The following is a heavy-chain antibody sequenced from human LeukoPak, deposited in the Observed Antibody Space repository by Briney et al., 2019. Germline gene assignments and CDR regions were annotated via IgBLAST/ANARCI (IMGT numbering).Heavy chain of an antibody. CDR1: GGSISSSSYY. Sequence: SEILSLTCTVSGGSISSSSYYWGWIRQPPGKGLEWIGSIYYSGSTHYNPSLKSRVTISVDTSKNQFSLKLSSVTAADSAVYYCARFNLYGSGPLASRFDYWGQGTLVTVSS. J-gene: IGHJ4*02. CDR3: ARFNLYGSGPLASRFDY. CDR2: IYYSGST. D-gene: IGHD3-10*01. V-gene: IGHV4-39*07.